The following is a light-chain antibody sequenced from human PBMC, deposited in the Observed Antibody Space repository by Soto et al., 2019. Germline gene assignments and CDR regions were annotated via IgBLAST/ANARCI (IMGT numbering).Light chain of an antibody. CDR1: SSDVGAYNY. J-gene: IGLJ3*02. CDR2: EVN. Sequence: QSVLTQPTSVSGSPGLSITISCTGTSSDVGAYNYVSWYQQHPGKAPKLIIFEVNNRPSGVSDRFSGSKSGNTASLTFSGLQAEDEGDYYCNSYTTAYTWVFGGGTKLTVL. CDR3: NSYTTAYTWV. V-gene: IGLV2-14*01.